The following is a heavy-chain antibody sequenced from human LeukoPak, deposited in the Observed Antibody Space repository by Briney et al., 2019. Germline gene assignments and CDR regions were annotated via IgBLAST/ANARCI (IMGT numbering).Heavy chain of an antibody. D-gene: IGHD5-18*01. CDR1: GFTFSSYG. J-gene: IGHJ2*01. V-gene: IGHV3-30*18. CDR2: ISYDGSNK. Sequence: GGSLRLSCAASGFTFSSYGMHWVRQAPGKGLEWVAVISYDGSNKYYADSVKGRFTISRDNSKNTLYLQMNSLRAEDTAVYYCAKNGAMVSHWYFVHWGRGTLVTVSS. CDR3: AKNGAMVSHWYFVH.